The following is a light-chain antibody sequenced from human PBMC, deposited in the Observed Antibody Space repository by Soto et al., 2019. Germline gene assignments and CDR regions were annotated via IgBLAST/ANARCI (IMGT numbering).Light chain of an antibody. V-gene: IGKV3-20*01. CDR2: GAS. J-gene: IGKJ2*01. CDR1: QSVSSSY. CDR3: QQYGSSPYT. Sequence: EIVLTQSPGTLSLSPGERATLSCRASQSVSSSYLAWYQQKPGQAPRLPIDGASSRATGIPDRFSGSGSGTDFTLTISRPEPEDFAVYDCQQYGSSPYTLGPGTKLEIK.